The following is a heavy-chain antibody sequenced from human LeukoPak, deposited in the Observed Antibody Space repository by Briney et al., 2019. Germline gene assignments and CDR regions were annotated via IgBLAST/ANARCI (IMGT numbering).Heavy chain of an antibody. J-gene: IGHJ4*02. CDR2: IYYSGST. CDR1: GGSISSYY. D-gene: IGHD3-10*01. CDR3: ARVVRGVIPHFDY. V-gene: IGHV4-59*08. Sequence: SETLSLTCTVSGGSISSYYWGWIRQPPGKGLEWIGYIYYSGSTNYNPSLKSRVTISVDTSKNQFSLKLSSVTAADTAVYYCARVVRGVIPHFDYWGQGTLVTVSS.